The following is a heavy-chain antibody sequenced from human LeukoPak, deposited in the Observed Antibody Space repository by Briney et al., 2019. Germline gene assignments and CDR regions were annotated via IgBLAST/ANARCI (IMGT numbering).Heavy chain of an antibody. CDR1: GFTFSSYA. J-gene: IGHJ1*01. CDR3: AKVRLGAAGTFLGYFQH. V-gene: IGHV3-23*01. Sequence: GGSLRLSCAASGFTFSSYAMSWVRQAPGKGLEWVSAISGSGGSTYYADSVKGRFTISRDNSKNTLYLQMNSLRAEDTAVCYCAKVRLGAAGTFLGYFQHWGQGTLVTVSS. D-gene: IGHD6-13*01. CDR2: ISGSGGST.